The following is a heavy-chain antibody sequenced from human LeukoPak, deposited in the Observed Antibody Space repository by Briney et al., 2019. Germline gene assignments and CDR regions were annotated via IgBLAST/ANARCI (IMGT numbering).Heavy chain of an antibody. CDR1: AFTFNSYS. D-gene: IGHD6-19*01. J-gene: IGHJ4*02. CDR3: ATEASGWLRFDY. V-gene: IGHV3-21*01. CDR2: ISSSSVFI. Sequence: GGSLRLSCAASAFTFNSYSMNWVRQAAGKGLEWVSSISSSSVFIYYAASVKGRFTISRDNAKNSLYLQMNSLRAEDTAVYYCATEASGWLRFDYWGQGTLVTVSS.